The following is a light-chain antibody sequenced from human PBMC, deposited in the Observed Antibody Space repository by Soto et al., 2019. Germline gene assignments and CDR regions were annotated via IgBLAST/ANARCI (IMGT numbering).Light chain of an antibody. CDR3: QKFTGATFT. CDR1: QDISNY. CDR2: AAS. V-gene: IGKV1-27*01. J-gene: IGKJ3*01. Sequence: DIQITHSPSSLSASVGDRVTITCRASQDISNYLAWYQQKPGKVPEVLIYAASTLQSGVPSRFSGSGSGTDFTLTISSLQPEDVATYYCQKFTGATFTFGPGTIVHIK.